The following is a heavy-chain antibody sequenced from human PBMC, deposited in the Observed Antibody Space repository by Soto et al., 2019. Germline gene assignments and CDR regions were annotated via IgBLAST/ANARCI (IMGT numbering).Heavy chain of an antibody. V-gene: IGHV3-15*07. CDR2: IKSKTDGGTT. CDR3: TTVVGYDFWSGYFSPYYFDY. CDR1: GFTFSNAW. J-gene: IGHJ4*02. D-gene: IGHD3-3*01. Sequence: EVQLVESGGGLVKPGGSLRLSCAASGFTFSNAWMNWVRQAPGKGLEWVGRIKSKTDGGTTDYAAPVKGRFPISRDDSKNTLYLQMNSLKTEDTAVYYCTTVVGYDFWSGYFSPYYFDYWGQGTLVTVSS.